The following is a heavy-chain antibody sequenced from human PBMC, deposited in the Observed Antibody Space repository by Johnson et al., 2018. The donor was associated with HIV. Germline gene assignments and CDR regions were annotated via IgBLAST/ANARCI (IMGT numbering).Heavy chain of an antibody. Sequence: VQVVESGGGLVQPGGSLRLSCAASGFTVSSNYMSWVRQAPGKGLEYVSLIGSSGGGAFYADSLKGRFIISRDNSKNTLNLQSGSLTTEDMAVYYCAREPLGNYVLGYAFDIWGQGTMVTVSS. CDR2: IGSSGGGA. CDR3: AREPLGNYVLGYAFDI. J-gene: IGHJ3*02. V-gene: IGHV3-64*07. CDR1: GFTVSSNY. D-gene: IGHD1-7*01.